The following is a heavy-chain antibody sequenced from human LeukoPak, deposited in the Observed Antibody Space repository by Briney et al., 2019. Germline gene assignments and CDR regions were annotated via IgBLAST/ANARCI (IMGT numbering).Heavy chain of an antibody. CDR3: ARESQLIAAAGHDAFDI. CDR2: ISSSGSTI. J-gene: IGHJ3*02. CDR1: GFTFSDYD. V-gene: IGHV3-11*01. D-gene: IGHD6-13*01. Sequence: GGSLRLSCAASGFTFSDYDMSWIRQAPGKGLEWVSYISSSGSTIYYADSVKGRFTISRDNAKNSLYLQMNSLRAEDTAVYYCARESQLIAAAGHDAFDIWGQGTMVTVSS.